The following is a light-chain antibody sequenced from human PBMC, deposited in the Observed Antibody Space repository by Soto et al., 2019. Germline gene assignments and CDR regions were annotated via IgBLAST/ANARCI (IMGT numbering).Light chain of an antibody. J-gene: IGKJ3*01. CDR2: WAS. Sequence: IVMTQSPDSLTVSLGERATINCTSSQSVFYSSNSKNYLAWYRVKQGQPPKLRISWASIRQSGVTDRFNGSGSGTHFTLTISSLQSEDVAVYFCQQYFDTPPVTFGPGPNVEVK. CDR3: QQYFDTPPVT. CDR1: QSVFYSSNSKNY. V-gene: IGKV4-1*01.